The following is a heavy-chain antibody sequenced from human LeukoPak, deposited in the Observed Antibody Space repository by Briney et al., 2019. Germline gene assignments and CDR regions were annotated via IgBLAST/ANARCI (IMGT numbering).Heavy chain of an antibody. CDR3: TRDGIPETNWSGYYIDY. V-gene: IGHV3-49*04. J-gene: IGHJ4*02. Sequence: GGSLRLSCTAYGFTFGDYAMSWVRQAPGKGLEWVGFIRSKTHGGTTEFAAHVKGRFSISRDDSKRIAYLQMNSLKTEDTAVYYCTRDGIPETNWSGYYIDYWGQGTLVTVSS. CDR1: GFTFGDYA. CDR2: IRSKTHGGTT. D-gene: IGHD3-3*01.